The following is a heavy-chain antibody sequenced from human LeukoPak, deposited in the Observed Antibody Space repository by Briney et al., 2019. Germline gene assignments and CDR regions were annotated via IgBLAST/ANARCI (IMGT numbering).Heavy chain of an antibody. Sequence: GGSLRLSCAASGFTFSSYSMNWVRQAPGKGLEWVSSISSSSSYIYYADSVKGRFTISRDNAKNSLYLQMNSLRAEDTAVYYCARDLPIFGVVPNWFDPWGQGTLVTVSS. D-gene: IGHD3-3*01. CDR3: ARDLPIFGVVPNWFDP. J-gene: IGHJ5*02. V-gene: IGHV3-21*01. CDR2: ISSSSSYI. CDR1: GFTFSSYS.